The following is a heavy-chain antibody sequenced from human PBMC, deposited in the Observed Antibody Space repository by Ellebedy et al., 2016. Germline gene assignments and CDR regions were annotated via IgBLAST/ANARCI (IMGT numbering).Heavy chain of an antibody. CDR3: ARPLTTTTTWGFFADC. CDR1: GFTFNNYW. V-gene: IGHV3-7*01. D-gene: IGHD1-1*01. Sequence: GGSLRLSCAASGFTFNNYWMGWVRQAPGKGLEWVANIKQDGSDKYYVDSVKGRFFISRDNAKNSLYLQMSSLTAEDTATYYCARPLTTTTTWGFFADCWGQGALVTVSS. CDR2: IKQDGSDK. J-gene: IGHJ4*02.